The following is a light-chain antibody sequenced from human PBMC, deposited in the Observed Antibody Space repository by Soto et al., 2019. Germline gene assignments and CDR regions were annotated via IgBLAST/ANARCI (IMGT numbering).Light chain of an antibody. V-gene: IGKV1-5*01. CDR1: QSLNSW. CDR3: QQYNGYSDT. Sequence: DIQMTQSPSTLSASVGDRVTITCRASQSLNSWLAWYQQKPGKAPKLLIYDASILQTAVPSRFSGSGSGTEFTLTISSLQPDDFATYYCQQYNGYSDTFGQGTKVDIK. CDR2: DAS. J-gene: IGKJ2*01.